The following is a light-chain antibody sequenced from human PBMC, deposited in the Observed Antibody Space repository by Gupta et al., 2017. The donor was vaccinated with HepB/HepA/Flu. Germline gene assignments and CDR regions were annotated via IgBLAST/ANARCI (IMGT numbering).Light chain of an antibody. CDR3: AAWDNSLSAYV. J-gene: IGLJ1*01. CDR2: NDD. CDR1: SSNVGRDN. V-gene: IGLV1-47*02. Sequence: QPVLTQLPSASGTPGQRVAISCSGSSSNVGRDNVYWYRQLPGTAPKLLIYNDDRRPSGVPDRFSGSKSGTSASLAISGLRSEDEADYYCAAWDNSLSAYVFGTGTWVTVL.